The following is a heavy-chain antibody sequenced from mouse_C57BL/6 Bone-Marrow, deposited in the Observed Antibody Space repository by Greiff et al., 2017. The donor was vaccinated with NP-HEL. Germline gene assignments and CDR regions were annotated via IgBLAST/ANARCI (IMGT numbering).Heavy chain of an antibody. CDR3: ARKRDYYGSPFDY. V-gene: IGHV1-82*01. Sequence: QVQLQQSGPELVKPGASVKISSKASGYAFSSSWMNWVKQRPGKGLEWIGRIYPGDGDTNYNGKFKGKATLTADKSSSTAYMQLSSLTSEDSAVYFCARKRDYYGSPFDYWGQGTTLTVSS. CDR2: IYPGDGDT. D-gene: IGHD1-1*01. CDR1: GYAFSSSW. J-gene: IGHJ2*01.